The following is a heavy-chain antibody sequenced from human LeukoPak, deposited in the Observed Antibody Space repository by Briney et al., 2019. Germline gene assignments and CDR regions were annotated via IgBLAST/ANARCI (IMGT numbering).Heavy chain of an antibody. CDR1: GGSFSGYY. J-gene: IGHJ5*02. V-gene: IGHV4-34*01. CDR3: ASSRHSSSAAGFDP. CDR2: INHSGST. Sequence: SETLSLTCAVYGGSFSGYYWSWIRQPPGKGLEWIGEINHSGSTNYNPSLKSRVTISVDTSKNQFSLKLSSVTAADTAVYYCASSRHSSSAAGFDPWGQGTLVTVSS. D-gene: IGHD6-6*01.